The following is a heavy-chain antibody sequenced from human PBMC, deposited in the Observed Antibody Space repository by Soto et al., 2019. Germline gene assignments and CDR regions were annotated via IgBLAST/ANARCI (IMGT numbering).Heavy chain of an antibody. J-gene: IGHJ4*02. Sequence: QLQLQESGPGLVKPSETLSLTCTVSGGSISSSSYYWGWIRQPPGKGLEWIGSIYYSGSTYYNPSLKSRVTISGDTSKSQFSLNLSSVTAADTAVYYSARLWAHYYGDYYFDYRGQGTLVTVSS. D-gene: IGHD4-17*01. CDR3: ARLWAHYYGDYYFDY. CDR2: IYYSGST. CDR1: GGSISSSSYY. V-gene: IGHV4-39*01.